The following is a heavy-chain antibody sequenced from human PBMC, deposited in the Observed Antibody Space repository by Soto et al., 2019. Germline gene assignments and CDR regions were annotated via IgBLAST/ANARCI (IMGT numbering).Heavy chain of an antibody. V-gene: IGHV2-5*02. CDR2: IYWDDDK. J-gene: IGHJ3*01. Sequence: QTTLRESGPTLVKPTQPLTLTCTISGFSVNTTVAGLGWIRQPPGKALEWLAVIYWDDDKRYSPSLKTRLTITKDTPKHQVVLTMTTMAPVDTATYYCARRLDQAYVDYPDAFDVWGQGTTVTVSS. D-gene: IGHD4-17*01. CDR1: GFSVNTTVAG. CDR3: ARRLDQAYVDYPDAFDV.